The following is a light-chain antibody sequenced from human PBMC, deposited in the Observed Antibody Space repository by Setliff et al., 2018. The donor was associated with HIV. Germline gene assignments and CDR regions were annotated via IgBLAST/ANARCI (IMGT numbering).Light chain of an antibody. V-gene: IGLV1-44*01. CDR3: SAWDDSLKGSV. CDR1: GSNIGSNS. Sequence: QSVLTQPTSASGTPGQRVTISCSGSGSNIGSNSVNWYQQLPGTAPKLLIYRYSQRPSGVPDRFSGSQSGTSASLAISGLQSEDEADYYCSAWDDSLKGSVFGGGTQLTVL. CDR2: RYS. J-gene: IGLJ3*02.